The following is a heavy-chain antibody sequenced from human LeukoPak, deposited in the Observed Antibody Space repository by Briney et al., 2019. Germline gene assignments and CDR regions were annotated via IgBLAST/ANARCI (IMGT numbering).Heavy chain of an antibody. V-gene: IGHV3-53*01. CDR1: GFTVNSNY. D-gene: IGHD1-26*01. J-gene: IGHJ4*02. CDR3: ARGATSKGPYFDY. CDR2: IYNGGST. Sequence: GGSLRLSCAASGFTVNSNYMSWVRQAPGKGLEWVSVIYNGGSTYYADSVKGRFTISRDNSKNTLYLQMNSLRAEDTAVYYCARGATSKGPYFDYWGQGTLVTVSS.